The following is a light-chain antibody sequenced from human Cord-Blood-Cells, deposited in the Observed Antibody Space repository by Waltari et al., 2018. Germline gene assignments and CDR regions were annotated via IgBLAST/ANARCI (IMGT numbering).Light chain of an antibody. V-gene: IGLV2-14*01. CDR1: SSDVGGSNY. Sequence: QSALTQPASVSGSPGQSLTIPSTGTSSDVGGSNYVSWYQQHPGKAPKLMIYDVSNQPSGVSNRFSGSKSGNTASLTISGLQAEDEADYYCSSYTSSSTYVFGTGTKVTVL. J-gene: IGLJ1*01. CDR3: SSYTSSSTYV. CDR2: DVS.